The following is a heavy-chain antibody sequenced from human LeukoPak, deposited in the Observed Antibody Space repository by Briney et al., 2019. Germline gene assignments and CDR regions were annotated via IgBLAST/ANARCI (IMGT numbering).Heavy chain of an antibody. V-gene: IGHV3-30*18. CDR2: ISYDGSNK. CDR1: GFTFSSYG. D-gene: IGHD6-19*01. Sequence: GGSLRLSCAASGFTFSSYGMHWVRQAPGKGLEWVAVISYDGSNKYYADSVKGRFTISRDNSKNTLYLQMNSLRAEDTAVYYCAKDRLDSSGSFFDYWGQGTLVTVSS. CDR3: AKDRLDSSGSFFDY. J-gene: IGHJ4*02.